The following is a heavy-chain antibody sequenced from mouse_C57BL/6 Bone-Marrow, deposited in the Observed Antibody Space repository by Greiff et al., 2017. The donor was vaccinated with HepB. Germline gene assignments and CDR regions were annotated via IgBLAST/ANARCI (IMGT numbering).Heavy chain of an antibody. Sequence: EVKLVESGGGLVQPGGSLKLSCAASGFTFSDYGMAWVRQAPRKGPEWVAFISNLAYSIYYADTVTGRFTISRENAKNTLYLEMSSLRSEDTAMYYCARPSHYYGSSHWYFDVWGTGTTVTVSS. CDR2: ISNLAYSI. CDR1: GFTFSDYG. CDR3: ARPSHYYGSSHWYFDV. V-gene: IGHV5-15*01. D-gene: IGHD1-1*01. J-gene: IGHJ1*03.